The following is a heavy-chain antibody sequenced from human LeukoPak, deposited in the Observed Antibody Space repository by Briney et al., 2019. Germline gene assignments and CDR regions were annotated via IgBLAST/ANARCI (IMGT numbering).Heavy chain of an antibody. Sequence: GGSLRLSCAASGFTVRSNYMSWVRQAPGKGLEWVSGISPRGDITYYADSVKGRFTISRDNSKNTLYLEVISLTAEDTAVYYCAKDDAWLRFGEWSQGTLVTVSS. CDR1: GFTVRSNY. D-gene: IGHD3-10*01. CDR3: AKDDAWLRFGE. J-gene: IGHJ4*02. CDR2: ISPRGDIT. V-gene: IGHV3-53*01.